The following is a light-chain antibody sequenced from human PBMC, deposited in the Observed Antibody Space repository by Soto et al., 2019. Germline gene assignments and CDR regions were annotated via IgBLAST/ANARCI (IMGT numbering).Light chain of an antibody. Sequence: QSVLTQPASVAGSPGQSSTISCAWTRRDVGGYNYVSWYQQYPGKSPKLLIYEVTHRPSGVSNRFSGSKSGNTASLTISGLQAEDEADYYCSSYTISNTLPFVFGTGTKVTVL. CDR3: SSYTISNTLPFV. CDR2: EVT. J-gene: IGLJ1*01. V-gene: IGLV2-14*01. CDR1: RRDVGGYNY.